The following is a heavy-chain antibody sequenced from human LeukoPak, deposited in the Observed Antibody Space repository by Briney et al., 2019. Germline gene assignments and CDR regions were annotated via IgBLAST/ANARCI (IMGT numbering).Heavy chain of an antibody. D-gene: IGHD4-23*01. CDR2: INAESGET. J-gene: IGHJ4*02. CDR1: GYTFSGHY. CDR3: ARDRAATWYGGEDY. V-gene: IGHV1-2*02. Sequence: ASVKVSCKASGYTFSGHYMHWIRQAPGQGLEWMGWINAESGETKYAQKFQGRVTMTRDTSISTTYMELSRLASDDTAIYYCARDRAATWYGGEDYWGQGTLVTVSS.